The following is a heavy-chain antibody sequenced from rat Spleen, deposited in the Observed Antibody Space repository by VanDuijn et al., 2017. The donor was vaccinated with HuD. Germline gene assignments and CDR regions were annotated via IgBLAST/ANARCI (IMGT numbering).Heavy chain of an antibody. Sequence: VQLVESGGGVVQPGRTLKLSCVASGFTFSTYGMAWVRQTPTKGLEWVASISTGGGYTYYRDSVKGRFTISRDNTKNTLYLQMDSLRSEDTAAYYCTRDYGGLVRRDYVMDAWGQGASVTVSS. J-gene: IGHJ4*01. CDR1: GFTFSTYG. CDR3: TRDYGGLVRRDYVMDA. V-gene: IGHV5S13*01. CDR2: ISTGGGYT. D-gene: IGHD1-11*01.